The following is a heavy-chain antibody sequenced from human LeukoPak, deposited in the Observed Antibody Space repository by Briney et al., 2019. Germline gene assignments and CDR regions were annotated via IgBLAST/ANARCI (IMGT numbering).Heavy chain of an antibody. CDR1: GFTLTSSA. Sequence: GGSLRLSCAASGFTLTSSAKHWVRQAPGKGLEWVALTSSRGNEIVHTNSVKGRFTISRDNSKNTLYLQMNSLRAEDTAVYYCASYMITFGGVIVKPDDYWGQGTLVTVSS. CDR3: ASYMITFGGVIVKPDDY. J-gene: IGHJ4*02. D-gene: IGHD3-16*02. V-gene: IGHV3-30*03. CDR2: TSSRGNEI.